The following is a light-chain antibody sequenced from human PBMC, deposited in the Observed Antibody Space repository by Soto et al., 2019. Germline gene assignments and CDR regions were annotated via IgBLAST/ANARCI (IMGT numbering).Light chain of an antibody. Sequence: DIQMTQSPSSVSSSVGDIFTITCRASQDISDWLAWYQQKPGKAPRLLIFAASNLHTEVPSRFSGSGYGTDFSLTINGLQPEDFAVYYCQQRSSWPLTFGQGTKVDIK. J-gene: IGKJ1*01. V-gene: IGKV1-12*01. CDR2: AAS. CDR3: QQRSSWPLT. CDR1: QDISDW.